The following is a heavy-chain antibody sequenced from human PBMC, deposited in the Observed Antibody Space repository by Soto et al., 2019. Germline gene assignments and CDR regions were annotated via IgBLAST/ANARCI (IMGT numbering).Heavy chain of an antibody. V-gene: IGHV4-39*01. CDR3: ARHRYYGSSSLGGDWFDP. D-gene: IGHD3-10*01. J-gene: IGHJ5*02. Sequence: PSETLSLTCTVSGGSISSSSYYWGWIRQPPGKGLEWIGSIYYSGSTYYNPSLKSRVTISVDTSKNQFSLKLSSVTAADTAVYYCARHRYYGSSSLGGDWFDPWGQGTLVTVSS. CDR2: IYYSGST. CDR1: GGSISSSSYY.